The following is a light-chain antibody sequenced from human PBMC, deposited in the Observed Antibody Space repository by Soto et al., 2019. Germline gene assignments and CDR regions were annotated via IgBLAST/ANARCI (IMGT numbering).Light chain of an antibody. CDR1: SSDIGSYDY. V-gene: IGLV2-14*01. J-gene: IGLJ1*01. CDR3: SSFTSTSTRL. Sequence: QSALTQPASLSGPPGQSITISCTGTSSDIGSYDYVSWYQQHPGKAPNLIIYEVTDRPSGVSNRFSGSKSGNTASLTISGLQAEDEADYYCSSFTSTSTRLFGSGTKVTVL. CDR2: EVT.